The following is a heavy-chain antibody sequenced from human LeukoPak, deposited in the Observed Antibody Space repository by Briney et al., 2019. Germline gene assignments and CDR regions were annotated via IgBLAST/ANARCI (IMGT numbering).Heavy chain of an antibody. J-gene: IGHJ6*03. CDR3: TSRDCSSTSCYRDPTYYYYYMDV. CDR2: IRSKANSYAT. V-gene: IGHV3-73*01. Sequence: GESLKLSCAASGFTFSGSAMHWVRQASGKGLEWVGRIRSKANSYATAYAASVKGRFTISRDDSKNTGYLQMNSLKTEDTAVYYCTSRDCSSTSCYRDPTYYYYYMDVWGKGTTVTVSS. CDR1: GFTFSGSA. D-gene: IGHD2-2*01.